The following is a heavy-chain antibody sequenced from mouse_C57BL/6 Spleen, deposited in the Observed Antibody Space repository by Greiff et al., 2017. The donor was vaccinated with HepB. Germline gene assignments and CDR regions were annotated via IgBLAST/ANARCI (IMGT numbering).Heavy chain of an antibody. V-gene: IGHV1-26*01. CDR1: GYTFTDYY. J-gene: IGHJ2*01. D-gene: IGHD1-1*01. CDR3: ARGKSPVVADFDY. CDR2: INPNNGGT. Sequence: EVQRVESGPELVKPGASVKISCKASGYTFTDYYMNWVKQSHGKSLEWIGDINPNNGGTSYNQKFKGKATLTVDKSSSTAYMELRSLTSEDSAVYYCARGKSPVVADFDYWGQGTTLTVSS.